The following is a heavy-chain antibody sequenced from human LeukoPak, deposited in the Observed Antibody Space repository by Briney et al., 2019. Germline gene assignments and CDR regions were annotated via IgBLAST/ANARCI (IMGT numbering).Heavy chain of an antibody. Sequence: PSETLSLTCTVSGGSISSGGYYWRWIRQHPGKGLEWIGYNYYSGSTYYNPSLKSRVTISVDTSRYQFSLTLSSVTAADTAVYCCAIDCRSTSCYVVVAFDIWGEGTMVTVSS. J-gene: IGHJ3*02. V-gene: IGHV4-31*03. CDR3: AIDCRSTSCYVVVAFDI. D-gene: IGHD2-2*01. CDR1: GGSISSGGYY. CDR2: NYYSGST.